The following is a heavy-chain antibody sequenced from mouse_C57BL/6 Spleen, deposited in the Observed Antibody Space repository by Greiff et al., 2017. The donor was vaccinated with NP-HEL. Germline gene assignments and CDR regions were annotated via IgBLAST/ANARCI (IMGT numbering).Heavy chain of an antibody. V-gene: IGHV5-4*01. CDR3: ARGNDYDNFAY. Sequence: EVQGVESGGGLVKPGGSLKLSCAASGFTFSSYAMSWVRQTPEKRLEWVATISDGGSYTSYPDNVKGRFTISRDNAKNNRYLQMSHLKSEDTAMYYCARGNDYDNFAYWGQGTLVTVSA. CDR2: ISDGGSYT. J-gene: IGHJ3*01. D-gene: IGHD2-4*01. CDR1: GFTFSSYA.